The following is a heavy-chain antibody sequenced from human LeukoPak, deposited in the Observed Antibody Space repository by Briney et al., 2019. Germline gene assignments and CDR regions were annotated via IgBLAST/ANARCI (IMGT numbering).Heavy chain of an antibody. J-gene: IGHJ4*02. CDR1: GFTFSSSW. V-gene: IGHV3-23*01. CDR3: ATYRQVLLPFES. Sequence: PGGSLRLSCAASGFTFSSSWMSWLRQAPGKGLEWVSSIFPSGGEIHYADSVRGRFTISRDNSKSTLSLQMNSLRAEDTAIYYCATYRQVLLPFESWGQGTLVTVSS. CDR2: IFPSGGEI. D-gene: IGHD2-8*02.